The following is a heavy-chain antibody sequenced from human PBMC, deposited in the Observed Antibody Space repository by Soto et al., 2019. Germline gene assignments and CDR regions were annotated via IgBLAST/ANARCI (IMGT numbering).Heavy chain of an antibody. Sequence: GASVKVSCKASGYTFIDYTIHWVRQAPGQRLEWMGLINVGKGNTKYSQTFQGRLTITRDTSASTGYMELSRLRSEDTAVYYCARPWTPYSISWEAFDYWGQGTQVTVSS. CDR2: INVGKGNT. CDR1: GYTFIDYT. CDR3: ARPWTPYSISWEAFDY. V-gene: IGHV1-3*01. D-gene: IGHD6-13*01. J-gene: IGHJ4*02.